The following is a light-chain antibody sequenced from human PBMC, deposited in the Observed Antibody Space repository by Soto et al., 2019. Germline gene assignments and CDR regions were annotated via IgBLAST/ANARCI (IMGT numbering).Light chain of an antibody. CDR3: QTWGTGIHYV. V-gene: IGLV4-69*01. CDR2: LNSDGSH. CDR1: SGHSSYA. Sequence: QSVLTQSPSASASLGALVKLTCTLSSGHSSYAIAWHQQQPEKGPRYLMKLNSDGSHSKGDGIPDRFSGSSSGAERYLTISSLQSEDEADYYCQTWGTGIHYVFGTGTKLTV. J-gene: IGLJ1*01.